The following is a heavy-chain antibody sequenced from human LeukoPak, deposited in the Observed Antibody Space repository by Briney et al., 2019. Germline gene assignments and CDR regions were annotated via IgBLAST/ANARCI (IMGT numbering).Heavy chain of an antibody. CDR3: ARWARSASSDFDY. J-gene: IGHJ4*02. CDR2: IYYSGST. CDR1: GGSISSHY. V-gene: IGHV4-59*11. Sequence: SETLSLTCTVSGGSISSHYWSWIRQPPGKGLEWIGYIYYSGSTNYNPSLKSRVTISVDTSKNQFSLKLSSVTAADTAVYYCARWARSASSDFDYWGQGTLVTVSS. D-gene: IGHD2-2*01.